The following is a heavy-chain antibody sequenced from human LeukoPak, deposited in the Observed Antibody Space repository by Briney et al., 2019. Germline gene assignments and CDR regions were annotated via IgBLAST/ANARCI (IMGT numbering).Heavy chain of an antibody. CDR1: GGSFSGYY. CDR2: IYYSGST. CDR3: ASPRNDY. V-gene: IGHV4-34*01. Sequence: SETLSLTCAVYGGSFSGYYWSWIRQPPGKGLEWIGSIYYSGSTYYNPSLKSRVTISVDTSKNQFSLKLSSVTAADTAVYYCASPRNDYWGQGTLVTVSS. J-gene: IGHJ4*02.